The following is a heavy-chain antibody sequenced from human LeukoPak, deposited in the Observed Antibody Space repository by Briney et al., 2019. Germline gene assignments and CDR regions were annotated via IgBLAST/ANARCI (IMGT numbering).Heavy chain of an antibody. D-gene: IGHD5-12*01. Sequence: SETLSLTCTVSGVSISSYYWSWIRQPPGKGLEWIGYIYYSGSTNYNPSLKSRATISVDTSKNQFSLKLSSVTAADTAVYYCAREKRGYSGYDYSFDYWGQGTLVTVSS. J-gene: IGHJ4*02. CDR1: GVSISSYY. CDR2: IYYSGST. CDR3: AREKRGYSGYDYSFDY. V-gene: IGHV4-59*01.